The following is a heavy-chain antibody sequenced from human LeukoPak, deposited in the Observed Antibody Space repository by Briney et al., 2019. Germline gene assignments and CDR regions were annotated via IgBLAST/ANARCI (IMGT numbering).Heavy chain of an antibody. CDR2: IYYSGST. J-gene: IGHJ4*02. V-gene: IGHV4-59*01. CDR1: GGSISTYY. CDR3: ARDASARYYFDY. Sequence: SETLSLTCTVSGGSISTYYWNWIRQPPGKGLEWIGYIYYSGSTNYNPSLKSRVTISVDTSKNQFSLKLSSVTAADTAMYYCARDASARYYFDYWGQGTLVTVSS.